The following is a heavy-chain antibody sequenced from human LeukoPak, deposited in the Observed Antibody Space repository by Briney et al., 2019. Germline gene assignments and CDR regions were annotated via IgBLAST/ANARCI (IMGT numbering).Heavy chain of an antibody. V-gene: IGHV3-74*01. Sequence: GGSLRLSCAASGFTFSTYWMHWVRQAPGKGLVWVSRISSDGTSTSYADSVKGRFTISRDNAKNTLYLQMNSLRAEDTAVYYCAGYNYGPPFDYCGQGTLVTVSS. CDR2: ISSDGTST. J-gene: IGHJ4*02. D-gene: IGHD5-24*01. CDR3: AGYNYGPPFDY. CDR1: GFTFSTYW.